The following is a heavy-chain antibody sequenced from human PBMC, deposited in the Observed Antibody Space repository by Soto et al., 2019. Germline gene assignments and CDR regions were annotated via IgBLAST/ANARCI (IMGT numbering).Heavy chain of an antibody. Sequence: QVQLQESGPGLVKSSGTLSLACTVSVDSIRTSNWWSWVRQTPGKGLVWIGEIYSSGTTNFNPSLKSRVSISVDESRNQFSLNLTSVTAADTAVYFCARAPGVVVGTSILSSWFDPWGQGTLVIVSS. CDR2: IYSSGTT. J-gene: IGHJ5*02. CDR3: ARAPGVVVGTSILSSWFDP. CDR1: VDSIRTSNW. V-gene: IGHV4-4*02. D-gene: IGHD2-21*02.